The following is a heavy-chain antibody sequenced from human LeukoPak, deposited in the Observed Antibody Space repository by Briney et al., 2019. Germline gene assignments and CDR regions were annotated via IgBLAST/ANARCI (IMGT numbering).Heavy chain of an antibody. V-gene: IGHV4-34*01. D-gene: IGHD3-22*01. CDR2: INHSGST. CDR3: ARDEHYYDSSGYYGIGAFDI. Sequence: KPSETLSLTCAVYGGSFSGYYWSWIRQPPGKGLEWIGEINHSGSTNYNPSLKSRVTISVDTSKDQFSLKLSSVTAADTAVYYCARDEHYYDSSGYYGIGAFDIWGQGTMVTVSS. J-gene: IGHJ3*02. CDR1: GGSFSGYY.